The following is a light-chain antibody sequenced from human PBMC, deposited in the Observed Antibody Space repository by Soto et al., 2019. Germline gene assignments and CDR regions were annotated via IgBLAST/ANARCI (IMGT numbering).Light chain of an antibody. J-gene: IGLJ2*01. CDR2: EVD. Sequence: QSVLTQPASVSGSPGQSITISCTGTSSDVAYYNHVSWYQQHPGRAPKLLIYEVDKRPSGISVRFSGSKSGATASLTISGLLPEDEAVYFCCTYAGHVPKFGGGTKLTVL. CDR1: SSDVAYYNH. CDR3: CTYAGHVPK. V-gene: IGLV2-23*02.